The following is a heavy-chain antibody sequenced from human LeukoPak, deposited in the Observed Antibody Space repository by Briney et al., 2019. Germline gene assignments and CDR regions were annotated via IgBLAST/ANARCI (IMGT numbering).Heavy chain of an antibody. V-gene: IGHV1-2*07. CDR3: ARDMGRYSGYDYDY. Sequence: ASVKVSCKTSGYTFTDYYLHWVRQAPGQGLEWVGWIHPNTGATHHAHKFQGRLTMTRDTSISTVYMELTRLRSDDTAVYYCARDMGRYSGYDYDYWGQGTLVTASS. CDR1: GYTFTDYY. D-gene: IGHD5-12*01. J-gene: IGHJ4*02. CDR2: IHPNTGAT.